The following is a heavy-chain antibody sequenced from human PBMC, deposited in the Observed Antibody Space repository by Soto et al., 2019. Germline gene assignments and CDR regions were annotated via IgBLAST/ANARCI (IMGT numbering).Heavy chain of an antibody. CDR1: GLTFGDYA. Sequence: GGSMRLSSTASGLTFGDYAMSWVRQAPGKELEWVGFIRSKAYGGTTEYAASVKGRFTISRDDSKSIAYLQMNSLKTEDTAVYYCTGKGYCSGGSCYGGDYWGQGTLVTVSS. V-gene: IGHV3-49*04. CDR3: TGKGYCSGGSCYGGDY. CDR2: IRSKAYGGTT. J-gene: IGHJ4*02. D-gene: IGHD2-15*01.